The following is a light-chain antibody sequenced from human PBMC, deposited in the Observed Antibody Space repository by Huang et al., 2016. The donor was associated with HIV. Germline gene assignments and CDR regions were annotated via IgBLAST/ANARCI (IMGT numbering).Light chain of an antibody. J-gene: IGKJ2*02. CDR2: AAS. CDR3: QQSYSTPCT. V-gene: IGKV1-39*01. Sequence: DIQMTQSPSSLSASVGDRVTITCRASQSISSYLNWYQQKPGKAPKLLSYAASSLQSGVPPRFSGSGSGTDFTLTISSLQPEDFATYYCQQSYSTPCTFGQGTKLEIK. CDR1: QSISSY.